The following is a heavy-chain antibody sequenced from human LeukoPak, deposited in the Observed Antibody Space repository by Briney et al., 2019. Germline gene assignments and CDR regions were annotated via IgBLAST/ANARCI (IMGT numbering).Heavy chain of an antibody. J-gene: IGHJ4*02. V-gene: IGHV3-30*02. Sequence: PGGSLRLSCAASGFTFSSYAMNWVRQAPGKGLEWVAFIRYDGSNKYYADSVKGRFTISRDNSKNTLYLQMNSLRAEDTAVYYCANAYGGYSGYDSDYWGQGTLVTVSS. CDR1: GFTFSSYA. CDR3: ANAYGGYSGYDSDY. D-gene: IGHD5-12*01. CDR2: IRYDGSNK.